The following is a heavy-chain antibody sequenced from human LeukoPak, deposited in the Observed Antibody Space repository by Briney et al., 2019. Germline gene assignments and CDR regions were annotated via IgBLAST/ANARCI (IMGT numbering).Heavy chain of an antibody. CDR1: GDTFTSYD. V-gene: IGHV1-8*03. D-gene: IGHD6-6*01. CDR3: ARGRERGSSSSFTDY. Sequence: ASVKVSCKASGDTFTSYDINWVRQATGQGLEWMGWMNPNSANTGYAQKFQGRVTITRNTSISTTYMELSSLRFEDTAVYYCARGRERGSSSSFTDYWGQGTLVIVSS. J-gene: IGHJ4*02. CDR2: MNPNSANT.